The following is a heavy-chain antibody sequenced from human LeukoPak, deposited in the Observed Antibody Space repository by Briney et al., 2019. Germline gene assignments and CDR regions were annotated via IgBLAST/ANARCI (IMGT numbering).Heavy chain of an antibody. J-gene: IGHJ4*02. Sequence: GGSLRLSCSASGFTFSRYAMYWVRQAPGKGLEYVSAISSNGGSTYYADSVKGRFTISRDNSKNTLYLQMSSLRAEDTAVYYCVKVLNRSGSDYWGQGTLVTVSP. CDR1: GFTFSRYA. CDR3: VKVLNRSGSDY. V-gene: IGHV3-64D*06. D-gene: IGHD3/OR15-3a*01. CDR2: ISSNGGST.